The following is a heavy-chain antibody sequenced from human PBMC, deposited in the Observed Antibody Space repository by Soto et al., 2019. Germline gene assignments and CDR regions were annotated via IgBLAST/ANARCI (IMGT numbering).Heavy chain of an antibody. D-gene: IGHD3-3*01. CDR2: IYYSGST. Sequence: PSDTLSLTCTVSGGSISSGGYYWSWIRQHPGKGLEWIGYIYYSGSTYYNPSLKSRVTISVDTSKNQFSLKLSSVTAADTAVYYCAAQYYDFWSGSQNWFDPWGQGTLVTVSS. V-gene: IGHV4-31*03. CDR3: AAQYYDFWSGSQNWFDP. J-gene: IGHJ5*02. CDR1: GGSISSGGYY.